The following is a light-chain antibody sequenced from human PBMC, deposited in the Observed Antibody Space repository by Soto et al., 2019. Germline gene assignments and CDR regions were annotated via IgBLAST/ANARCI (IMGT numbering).Light chain of an antibody. CDR3: SSYTSSSTLL. Sequence: QSALTQPAYVSGSPGQSITISCTGTSSDVGGYNYVSWYQQHPGKAPKLMNYAVSNRPSGVSNRFSGSKSGNTASLTITGLQAEDEADYYRSSYTSSSTLLFGGGTKLTVL. CDR1: SSDVGGYNY. CDR2: AVS. V-gene: IGLV2-14*01. J-gene: IGLJ2*01.